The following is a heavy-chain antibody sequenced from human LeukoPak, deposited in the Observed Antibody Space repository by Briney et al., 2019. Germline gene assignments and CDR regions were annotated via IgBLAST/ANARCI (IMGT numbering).Heavy chain of an antibody. D-gene: IGHD2/OR15-2a*01. CDR2: IIPIFGTA. V-gene: IGHV1-69*05. Sequence: GSSVKVSCKASGGTFSSYAISWVRQAPGQGLEWMGGIIPIFGTANYAQKFQGRVTITTDESTSTAYMELSSLRSGDTAVYYCARGSPLGGRHFNTFDYWGQGTLVTVSS. J-gene: IGHJ4*02. CDR3: ARGSPLGGRHFNTFDY. CDR1: GGTFSSYA.